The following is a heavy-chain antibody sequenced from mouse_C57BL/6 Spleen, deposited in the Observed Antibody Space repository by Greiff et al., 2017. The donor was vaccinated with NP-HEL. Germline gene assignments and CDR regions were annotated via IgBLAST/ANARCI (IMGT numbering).Heavy chain of an antibody. CDR2: ISDGGSYT. CDR3: ARDQLYYGSSCFDY. Sequence: EVQVVESGGGLVKPGGSLKLSCAASGFTFSSYAMSWVRQTPEKSLEWVATISDGGSYTYYPDNVKGRFTISRDNAKNNLYLQLSHLKSEDTAMYYCARDQLYYGSSCFDYWGQGTTLTVSA. V-gene: IGHV5-4*01. CDR1: GFTFSSYA. J-gene: IGHJ2*01. D-gene: IGHD1-1*01.